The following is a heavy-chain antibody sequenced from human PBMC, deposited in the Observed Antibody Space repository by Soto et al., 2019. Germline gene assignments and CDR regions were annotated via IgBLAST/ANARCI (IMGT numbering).Heavy chain of an antibody. CDR3: ARGISMVVVITPPGIDV. CDR1: GFRFSTYG. V-gene: IGHV3-33*01. CDR2: IWFDGTNR. J-gene: IGHJ6*02. Sequence: QVQLVESGGGVVPPGRSLRLSCAASGFRFSTYGMHWVRQAPGKGLEWVAIIWFDGTNRDYADSVKGRFTISRDNAKNSLSLQMNSLRAEDTAVYYCARGISMVVVITPPGIDVWGQGTTVTVSS. D-gene: IGHD3-22*01.